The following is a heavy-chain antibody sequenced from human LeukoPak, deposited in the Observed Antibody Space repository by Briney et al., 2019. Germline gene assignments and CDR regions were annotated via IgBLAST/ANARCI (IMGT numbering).Heavy chain of an antibody. Sequence: GGSLRLSCAASGFTFSTYSMNWVRQAPGKGLEWVSYISSSTISYADSVKGRFTISRDNAKNSLYLQMNSLRDEDAAVYYCVRDWLIAVAGDGFVDYWGQGTLVTVSS. J-gene: IGHJ4*02. CDR2: ISSSTI. CDR3: VRDWLIAVAGDGFVDY. CDR1: GFTFSTYS. V-gene: IGHV3-48*02. D-gene: IGHD6-19*01.